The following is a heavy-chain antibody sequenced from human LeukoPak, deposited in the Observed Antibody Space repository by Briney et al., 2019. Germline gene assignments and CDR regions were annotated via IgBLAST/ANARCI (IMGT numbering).Heavy chain of an antibody. V-gene: IGHV5-51*01. CDR3: ARHQGRYGDYAEVWFDP. CDR2: IYPGDSDT. D-gene: IGHD4-17*01. CDR1: GYSFTSYW. Sequence: GESLKISCKGSGYSFTSYWIGWVRQMPGKGLEWMGIIYPGDSDTRYSPSFQGQVTISADKSISTAYLQWSSLKASDTAMYYCARHQGRYGDYAEVWFDPWGQGTLVTVS. J-gene: IGHJ5*02.